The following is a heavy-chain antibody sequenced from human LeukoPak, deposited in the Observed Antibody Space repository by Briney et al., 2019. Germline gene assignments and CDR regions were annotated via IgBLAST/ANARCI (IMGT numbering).Heavy chain of an antibody. Sequence: SETLSLTCTVSGYSISSGYYWGWIRQPPGKGLEWIGSIYHSGSTYYNPSLKSRVTISVDTSKNQFSLKLSSVTAADTAVYYCARDLGDYYGSGSYYDYWGQGTLVTVSS. CDR3: ARDLGDYYGSGSYYDY. CDR1: GYSISSGYY. J-gene: IGHJ4*02. CDR2: IYHSGST. V-gene: IGHV4-38-2*02. D-gene: IGHD3-10*01.